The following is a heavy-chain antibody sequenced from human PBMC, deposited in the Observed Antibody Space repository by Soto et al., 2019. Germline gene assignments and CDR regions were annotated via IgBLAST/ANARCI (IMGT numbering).Heavy chain of an antibody. J-gene: IGHJ4*02. CDR1: GFTFSSYA. V-gene: IGHV3-23*01. Sequence: GSLRLSCAASGFTFSSYAMSWVRQAPGKGLEWVSAISGSGGSTYYADSVKGRFTISRDNSKNTLYLKMNSLRAEDTAVYYCARSPTYYYDSSGYYDYWGQGT. D-gene: IGHD3-22*01. CDR3: ARSPTYYYDSSGYYDY. CDR2: ISGSGGST.